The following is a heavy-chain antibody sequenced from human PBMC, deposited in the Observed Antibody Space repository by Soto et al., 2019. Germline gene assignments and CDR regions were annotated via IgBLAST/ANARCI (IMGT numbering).Heavy chain of an antibody. V-gene: IGHV1-3*04. CDR3: AKGSPMWTPDY. Sequence: ASVKVSCKTSGYTFTDYSILWVRQTPGQTLEWPGWISTGNGNVTVSQKFQGRLTITRAPSATTVYMDLTSLSSEDTAVDYCAKGSPMWTPDYWGQGTLVTVSS. CDR2: ISTGNGNV. D-gene: IGHD2-21*01. CDR1: GYTFTDYS. J-gene: IGHJ4*02.